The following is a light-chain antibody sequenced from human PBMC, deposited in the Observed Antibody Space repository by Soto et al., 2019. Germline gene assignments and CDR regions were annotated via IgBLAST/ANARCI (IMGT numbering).Light chain of an antibody. CDR1: QDIRND. J-gene: IGKJ1*01. CDR3: LQDYNYART. Sequence: AVQMTQSPPSLSASVGDRVTIVCRASQDIRNDLGWYQQKPGSAPKLLIYAASNLQTGVPSRFSGSGSGTDFTLTISSLQPEDFATYYCLQDYNYARTFGQGTKVEIK. CDR2: AAS. V-gene: IGKV1-6*02.